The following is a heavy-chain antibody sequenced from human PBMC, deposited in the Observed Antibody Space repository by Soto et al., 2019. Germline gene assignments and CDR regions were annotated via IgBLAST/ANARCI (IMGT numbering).Heavy chain of an antibody. CDR3: ATKWASYDFWEV. CDR2: FHHSGSTYDDGST. CDR1: GYAMTSAHD. V-gene: IGHV4-38-2*01. Sequence: PSGTLSLTGPVGGYAMTSAHDGGWIRQSPGKGLECIGSFHHSGSTYDDGSTFYNPSLESRVTISVDTSKKHFSLKLRSVTAADAAVHYCATKWASYDFWEVSDLGTTVTVPS. D-gene: IGHD3-3*01. J-gene: IGHJ6*02.